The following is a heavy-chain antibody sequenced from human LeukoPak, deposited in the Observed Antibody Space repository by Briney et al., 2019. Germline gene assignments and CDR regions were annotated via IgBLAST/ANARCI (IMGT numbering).Heavy chain of an antibody. V-gene: IGHV3-48*04. Sequence: LPGGSLTLSCAVSGFSFSSYSTNWVRQAPGEGLEWVSYINSSSSNIYYANSVKGPFTISRDNSRNTLYLQMNSLRAEDTAVYYCAKDLMRARWFGESWGQGTLVTVSS. CDR3: AKDLMRARWFGES. J-gene: IGHJ1*01. D-gene: IGHD3-10*01. CDR1: GFSFSSYS. CDR2: INSSSSNI.